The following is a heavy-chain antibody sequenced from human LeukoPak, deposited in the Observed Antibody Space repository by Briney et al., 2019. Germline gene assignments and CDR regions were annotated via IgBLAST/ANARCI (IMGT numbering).Heavy chain of an antibody. V-gene: IGHV3-30-3*01. D-gene: IGHD3-10*01. CDR3: ARDHYYGSGADAFDI. CDR2: ISYDGSNK. J-gene: IGHJ3*02. CDR1: GFTFSSYA. Sequence: PGGSLRLSCAASGFTFSSYAMHWVRQAPGKGLEWVAVISYDGSNKYYADSVKGRFTISRDNSKNTLYLQMNSLRAEDTAVYYCARDHYYGSGADAFDIWGQGTMVTVSS.